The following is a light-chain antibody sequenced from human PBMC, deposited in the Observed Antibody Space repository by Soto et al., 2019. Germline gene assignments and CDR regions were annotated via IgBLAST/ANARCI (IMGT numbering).Light chain of an antibody. Sequence: EILLTQSPCTLSLSPGERATLSCRASQSVSNNYLAWYQQKPGQAPRLLIYGASNRATGIPERFSGSGSGTDFTLTISGLEPEDFEVYYCQQRSNWPLTFGGGTKVDI. J-gene: IGKJ4*01. CDR1: QSVSNNY. CDR2: GAS. V-gene: IGKV3D-20*02. CDR3: QQRSNWPLT.